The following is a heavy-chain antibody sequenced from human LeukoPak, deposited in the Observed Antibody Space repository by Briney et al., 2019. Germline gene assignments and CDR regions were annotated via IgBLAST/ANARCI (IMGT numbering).Heavy chain of an antibody. J-gene: IGHJ2*01. D-gene: IGHD3-22*01. CDR3: VREMYYYDSSGYLDGYFDL. CDR1: GFTVSSNY. Sequence: GGSLRLSCAASGFTVSSNYMSWVRQAPGKGLEWVSVIYSGGSTYYADSVKGRFTISRDISKNTLYLQMNSLRVEDTAVYYCVREMYYYDSSGYLDGYFDLWGRGTLVTVSS. CDR2: IYSGGST. V-gene: IGHV3-53*01.